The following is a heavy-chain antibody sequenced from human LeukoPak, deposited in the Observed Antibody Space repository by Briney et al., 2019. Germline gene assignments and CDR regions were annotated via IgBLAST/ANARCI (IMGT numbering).Heavy chain of an antibody. D-gene: IGHD6-13*01. Sequence: ASVKVSCKASGYTFTSYGINWVRQATGQGLEWMGWMNPNSGNTGYAQKFQGRVTMTRNTSISTAYMELSSLRSEDTAVYYCASSNLRAAAGTGYFDYWGQGTLVTVSS. CDR2: MNPNSGNT. V-gene: IGHV1-8*02. CDR3: ASSNLRAAAGTGYFDY. CDR1: GYTFTSYG. J-gene: IGHJ4*02.